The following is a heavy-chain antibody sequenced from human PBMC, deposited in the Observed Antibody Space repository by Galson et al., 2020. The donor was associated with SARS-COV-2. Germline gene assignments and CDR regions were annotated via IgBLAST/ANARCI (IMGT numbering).Heavy chain of an antibody. J-gene: IGHJ4*02. CDR3: ARVRDIVVVPAVIDY. CDR1: GGSISGSTYF. CDR2: IYYSGAT. D-gene: IGHD2-2*01. Sequence: SQTLSLTCTVSGGSISGSTYFWGWVRQPPGKGLEWIANIYYSGATYYNQSLKSRVTISVDTSKNQFSLKLSSVTAADTAVYYCARVRDIVVVPAVIDYWGQGTLVTVSS. V-gene: IGHV4-39*07.